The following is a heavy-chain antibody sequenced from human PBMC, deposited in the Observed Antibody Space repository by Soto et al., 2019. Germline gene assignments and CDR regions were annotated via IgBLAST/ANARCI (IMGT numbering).Heavy chain of an antibody. D-gene: IGHD3-10*01. Sequence: QVPLQESGPGLVKPSETLSLSCTVSGGSISNYYWSWFRQTPGKGLEWLGYVNDSWGSNYNPSPKRRAAISRDSSKTQFPLKLTFVTATDTAVYYCARQGFGALHGLVDFWGQGTTVTVSS. CDR1: GGSISNYY. CDR3: ARQGFGALHGLVDF. V-gene: IGHV4-59*08. J-gene: IGHJ6*02. CDR2: VNDSWGS.